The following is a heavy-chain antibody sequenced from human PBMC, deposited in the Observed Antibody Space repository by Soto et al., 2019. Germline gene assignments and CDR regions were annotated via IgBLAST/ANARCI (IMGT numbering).Heavy chain of an antibody. D-gene: IGHD2-15*01. Sequence: QVHLVESGGGVVQPGRSLRLSCAASGFTFNTYAMHWVRQAPGKGLEWVAIISYDGRNKYYADSVKGRFTISRDNSKNTLYLHMNSLRAEDTAVYYCARDQELVVVPLRDYYYYGMDVWGQGTTVTVTS. V-gene: IGHV3-30*04. CDR1: GFTFNTYA. J-gene: IGHJ6*02. CDR2: ISYDGRNK. CDR3: ARDQELVVVPLRDYYYYGMDV.